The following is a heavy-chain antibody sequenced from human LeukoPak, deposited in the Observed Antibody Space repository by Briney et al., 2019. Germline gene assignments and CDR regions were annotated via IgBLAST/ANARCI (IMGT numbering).Heavy chain of an antibody. D-gene: IGHD4-17*01. J-gene: IGHJ4*02. CDR3: ASTITVTTDY. V-gene: IGHV4-38-2*02. CDR2: IYHSGST. CDR1: GYSNSSGYY. Sequence: PSETLSLTCTVSGYSNSSGYYWGWIRQPPGEGLEWIGSIYHSGSTYYNPSLKSRVTMSVDTSKNQFSLKLSSVTAADTAVYYCASTITVTTDYWGQGTLVTVSS.